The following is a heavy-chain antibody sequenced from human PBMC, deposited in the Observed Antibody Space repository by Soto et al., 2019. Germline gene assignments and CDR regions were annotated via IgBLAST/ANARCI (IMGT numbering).Heavy chain of an antibody. CDR1: GGSFSGYY. J-gene: IGHJ4*02. CDR3: ARVLQTMVRGVIISGFDY. V-gene: IGHV4-34*01. Sequence: SETLSLTCAVYGGSFSGYYWSWIRQPPGKGLEWIGEINHSGSTTYNPSLKSRVTISVDTSKNQFSLKLSSVTAADTAVYYCARVLQTMVRGVIISGFDYWGQGTLVTVSS. CDR2: INHSGST. D-gene: IGHD3-10*01.